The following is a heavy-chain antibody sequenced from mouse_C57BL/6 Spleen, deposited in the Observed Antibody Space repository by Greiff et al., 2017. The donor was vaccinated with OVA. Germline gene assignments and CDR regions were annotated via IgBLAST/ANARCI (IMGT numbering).Heavy chain of an antibody. CDR2: IDPSDSYT. Sequence: QVQLQQPGAELVRPGTSVKLSCKASGYTFTSYWMHWVKQRPGQGLAWIGVIDPSDSYTNYNQKFKGKATLTVDTSSSTAYMQLSSLTSEDSAVYYCAGLYYGNYPFDYWGQGTTLTVSS. J-gene: IGHJ2*01. CDR1: GYTFTSYW. CDR3: AGLYYGNYPFDY. V-gene: IGHV1-59*01. D-gene: IGHD2-1*01.